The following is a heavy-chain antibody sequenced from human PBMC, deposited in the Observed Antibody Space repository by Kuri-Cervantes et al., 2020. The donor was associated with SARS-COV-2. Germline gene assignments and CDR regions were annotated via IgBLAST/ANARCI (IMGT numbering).Heavy chain of an antibody. CDR3: ARHAAGWVQYFFDY. D-gene: IGHD5-24*01. CDR2: IDPSDSYT. Sequence: GESLKISCKGSGYSFTSYWISWVRQMPGKGLEWLGRIDPSDSYTNYSPSFQGHVTISADKSISIAYLQWSSLKASDTAMYYCARHAAGWVQYFFDYWGQGTLVTVSS. V-gene: IGHV5-10-1*01. CDR1: GYSFTSYW. J-gene: IGHJ4*02.